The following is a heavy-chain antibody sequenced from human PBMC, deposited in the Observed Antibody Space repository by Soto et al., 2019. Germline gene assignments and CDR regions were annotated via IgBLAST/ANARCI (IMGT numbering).Heavy chain of an antibody. D-gene: IGHD3-3*01. CDR3: ATLRFLEWLPPIAARENDY. V-gene: IGHV4-34*01. J-gene: IGHJ4*02. CDR2: INHSGST. CDR1: GGSFSGYY. Sequence: SETLSLTCAVYGGSFSGYYWSRIRQPPGKGLEWIGEINHSGSTNYNPSLKSRVTISVDTSKNQFSLKLSSVTAADTAVYYCATLRFLEWLPPIAARENDYWGQGTLVTVSS.